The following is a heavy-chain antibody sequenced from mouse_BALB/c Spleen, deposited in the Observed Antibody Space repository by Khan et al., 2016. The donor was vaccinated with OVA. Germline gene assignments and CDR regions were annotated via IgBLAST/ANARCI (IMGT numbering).Heavy chain of an antibody. CDR3: ARAGTGSFAY. D-gene: IGHD4-1*01. V-gene: IGHV1-77*01. CDR1: GYTFTDFY. CDR2: IYPGSGNT. J-gene: IGHJ3*01. Sequence: QVQLQQSGAELARPGASVKLSCKASGYTFTDFYINWVKQRTGQDLEWIGDIYPGSGNTYYNEKFKAKATLTTYKSSSTAYMQLSSLTSEDSAVYFCARAGTGSFAYWGQGTLVTVSA.